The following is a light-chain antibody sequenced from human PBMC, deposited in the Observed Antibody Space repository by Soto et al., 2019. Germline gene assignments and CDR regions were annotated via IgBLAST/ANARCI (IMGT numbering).Light chain of an antibody. V-gene: IGKV1-39*01. CDR1: QSISGY. CDR2: SAS. Sequence: DIQVTQSPASLSASVGDTVTITCRASQSISGYLNWYLQKSGKAPKQLIYSASTLRSGVPSRFTGSGSETIFTLTISSVQPEDFATYYCQQTYDTPFTFGPGTKVDI. CDR3: QQTYDTPFT. J-gene: IGKJ3*01.